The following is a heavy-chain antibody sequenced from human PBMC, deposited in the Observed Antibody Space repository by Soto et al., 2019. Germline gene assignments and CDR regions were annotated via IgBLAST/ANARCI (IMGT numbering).Heavy chain of an antibody. CDR1: GFTFSSYG. Sequence: QVQLVESGGGVVQPGRSLRLSCAASGFTFSSYGMHWVRQARGKGLEWVAVISYDGSNKYYADSVKGRFTISRDNSKNTLYLQMNSLRAEDTAVYYCAKDNPSGWLYDYWGQGTLVTVSS. D-gene: IGHD3-10*01. J-gene: IGHJ4*02. CDR2: ISYDGSNK. V-gene: IGHV3-30*18. CDR3: AKDNPSGWLYDY.